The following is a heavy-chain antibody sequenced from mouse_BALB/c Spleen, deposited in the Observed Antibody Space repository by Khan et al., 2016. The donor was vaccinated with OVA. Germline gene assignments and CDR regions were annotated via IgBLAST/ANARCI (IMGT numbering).Heavy chain of an antibody. V-gene: IGHV1S132*01. Sequence: QVQLQQSGAELVRPGASVKLSCKTSGYTFTSYWIHWVKQRPGQGLEWIARIYPGTGSTYYNEKFKGQVTLTADNSSSTAYMQLSSLKSEDSAVYCCARDNGLHYCGMDYWGQGTSVTVSS. CDR1: GYTFTSYW. J-gene: IGHJ4*01. D-gene: IGHD1-1*01. CDR2: IYPGTGST. CDR3: ARDNGLHYCGMDY.